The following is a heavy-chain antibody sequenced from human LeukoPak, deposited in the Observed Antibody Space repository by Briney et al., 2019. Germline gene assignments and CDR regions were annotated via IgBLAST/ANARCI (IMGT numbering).Heavy chain of an antibody. D-gene: IGHD3-10*01. Sequence: SETLSLTCTVSGGSISSYYWSWIRQPPGKGLEWIGYIYYSGSTNYNPSLKSRVTISVDTSKNQFSLKLSSMTAADTAVYYCARGALLWFGDRMEYYFDYWGQGTLLTVSS. J-gene: IGHJ4*02. V-gene: IGHV4-59*01. CDR1: GGSISSYY. CDR3: ARGALLWFGDRMEYYFDY. CDR2: IYYSGST.